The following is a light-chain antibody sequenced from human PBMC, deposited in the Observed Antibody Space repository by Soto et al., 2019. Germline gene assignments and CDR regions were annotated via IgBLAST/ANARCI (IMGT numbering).Light chain of an antibody. CDR2: DVS. V-gene: IGLV2-14*03. CDR3: SSYTSPSTYV. J-gene: IGLJ1*01. CDR1: RSDVGGYKY. Sequence: QSALTQPASVSGSPGQSITTSCTGTRSDVGGYKYVSWYQHHPGKAPKLILYDVSNRPSGVSTRFSGSKSGNTASLTISGLQADDEADYYCSSYTSPSTYVFGTGTKLTVL.